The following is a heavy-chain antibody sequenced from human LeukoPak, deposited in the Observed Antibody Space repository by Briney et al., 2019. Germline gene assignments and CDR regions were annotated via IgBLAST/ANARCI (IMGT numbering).Heavy chain of an antibody. Sequence: GGSLRLSCAASGFTFSSSWMPWVRQAPGKGLVWVSRITRDGRSTTYADSVKGRFTTSRDNAKNTLYLHMDSLRDDDPAVYYCARDPGYESWSPFWGGMDVWDNGTTVIVSS. V-gene: IGHV3-74*01. J-gene: IGHJ6*04. CDR1: GFTFSSSW. CDR2: ITRDGRST. CDR3: ARDPGYESWSPFWGGMDV. D-gene: IGHD3-16*01.